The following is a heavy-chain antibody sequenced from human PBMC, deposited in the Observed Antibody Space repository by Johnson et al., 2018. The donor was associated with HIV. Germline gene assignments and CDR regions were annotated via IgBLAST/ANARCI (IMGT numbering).Heavy chain of an antibody. CDR2: IYSGGST. Sequence: VKLVESGGGLVQPGGSLRLSCAASGFTVSSNYMSWVRQAPGKGLEWVSVIYSGGSTYYADSVKGRFTISRDNSKNTLYLQMNSLRAEDTAVYYCARDGGYSGDDWYAFDIWGQGTMVTVSS. D-gene: IGHD5-12*01. J-gene: IGHJ3*02. V-gene: IGHV3-66*01. CDR3: ARDGGYSGDDWYAFDI. CDR1: GFTVSSNY.